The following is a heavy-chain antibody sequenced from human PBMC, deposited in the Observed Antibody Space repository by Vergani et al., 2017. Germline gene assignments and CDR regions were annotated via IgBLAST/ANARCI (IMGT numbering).Heavy chain of an antibody. D-gene: IGHD2-15*01. Sequence: EVQLLESGGGLVQPGGSLRLSCATSGFTFSSYAMSWVRQAPGKGLEYVSAISSNGGSTYYADSVKGRFTISRDNSKNTLYLQMSSLRAEDTAVYYCVKDGVVVAATGYFDLWGRGTLVTVSS. CDR2: ISSNGGST. V-gene: IGHV3-64D*06. CDR3: VKDGVVVAATGYFDL. CDR1: GFTFSSYA. J-gene: IGHJ2*01.